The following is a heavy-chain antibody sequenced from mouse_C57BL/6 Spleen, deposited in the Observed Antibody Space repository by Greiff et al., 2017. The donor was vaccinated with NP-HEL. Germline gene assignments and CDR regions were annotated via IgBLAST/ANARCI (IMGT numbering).Heavy chain of an antibody. D-gene: IGHD3-2*02. CDR1: GFTFSSYT. Sequence: EVQLVESGGGLVKPGGSLKLSCAASGFTFSSYTMSWVRQTPEKRLEWVATISGGGGNTYYPDSVKGRFTISRDNAKNTLYLQMSSLRSEDTAVYYCARLAQGQDFDYWGKGTTLTVSS. J-gene: IGHJ2*01. CDR3: ARLAQGQDFDY. CDR2: ISGGGGNT. V-gene: IGHV5-9*04.